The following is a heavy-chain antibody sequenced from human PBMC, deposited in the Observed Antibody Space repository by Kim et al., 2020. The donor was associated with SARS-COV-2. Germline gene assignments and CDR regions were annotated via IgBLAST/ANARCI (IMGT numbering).Heavy chain of an antibody. J-gene: IGHJ6*01. CDR1: GYTLANFA. CDR2: INTNTGNP. D-gene: IGHD3-9*01. Sequence: ASVKVSCKASGYTLANFAMNWVRQAPGQGLEWVGWINTNTGNPTYAQGFTGRFVFSLGTSVNTAYLQISSLKADDTAVYFCAIGEERRQYFQYYYAMDVW. CDR3: AIGEERRQYFQYYYAMDV. V-gene: IGHV7-4-1*02.